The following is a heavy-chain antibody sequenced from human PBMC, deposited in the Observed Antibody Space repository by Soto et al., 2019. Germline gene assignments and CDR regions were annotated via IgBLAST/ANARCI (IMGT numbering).Heavy chain of an antibody. D-gene: IGHD3-22*01. J-gene: IGHJ3*02. V-gene: IGHV5-51*01. CDR1: GYSFTSYW. Sequence: GESLKISCKGSGYSFTSYWIGWVRQMPGKGLEWMGIIYPGDSDTRYSPSFQGQVTISADKSISTAYLQWSSLKASDTAMYYCARQEGSSGYYYYDAFDIWGQGTMVTVS. CDR3: ARQEGSSGYYYYDAFDI. CDR2: IYPGDSDT.